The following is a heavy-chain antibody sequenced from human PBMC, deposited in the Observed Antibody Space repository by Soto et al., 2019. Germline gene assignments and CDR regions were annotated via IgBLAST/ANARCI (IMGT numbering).Heavy chain of an antibody. J-gene: IGHJ3*02. Sequence: GESLKISCKGSGYSFTSYWISWVRQMPGKGLEWMGRIDPSDSYTNYSPSFQGHVTISADKSISTAYLQWSSLKASDTAMYYCARLVSSGSPHDAFDIWGQGTMVTVSS. CDR2: IDPSDSYT. CDR1: GYSFTSYW. V-gene: IGHV5-10-1*01. D-gene: IGHD3-22*01. CDR3: ARLVSSGSPHDAFDI.